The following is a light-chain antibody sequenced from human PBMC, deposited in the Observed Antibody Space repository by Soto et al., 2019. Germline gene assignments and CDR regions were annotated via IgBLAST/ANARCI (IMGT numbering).Light chain of an antibody. CDR3: CSYTSSSTYV. V-gene: IGLV2-14*01. J-gene: IGLJ1*01. Sequence: QSALTQPASVSGSPGQSITISCTGTGSDVGGYNYVSWYQQYPGKAPKLMIYDVSNRPSGVSNRFSGSKSGNTAALIIFGLQAEDEADYYCCSYTSSSTYVFGTGTNHRP. CDR1: GSDVGGYNY. CDR2: DVS.